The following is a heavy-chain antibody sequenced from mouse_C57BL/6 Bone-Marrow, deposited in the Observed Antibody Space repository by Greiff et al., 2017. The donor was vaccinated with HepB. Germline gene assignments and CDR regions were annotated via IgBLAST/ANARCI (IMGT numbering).Heavy chain of an antibody. V-gene: IGHV1-39*01. CDR3: ARQGPSRWLLTRFDY. J-gene: IGHJ2*01. CDR1: GCSFTDYN. CDR2: INPNYGTT. Sequence: EVQLQQSGPELVKPGASVKISCKASGCSFTDYNMNWVKQSNGKSLEWIGVINPNYGTTSYNQKFKGKATLTVDQSSRTANMQINSLTSEDSAVYYWARQGPSRWLLTRFDYWGQGTTLTVSS. D-gene: IGHD2-3*01.